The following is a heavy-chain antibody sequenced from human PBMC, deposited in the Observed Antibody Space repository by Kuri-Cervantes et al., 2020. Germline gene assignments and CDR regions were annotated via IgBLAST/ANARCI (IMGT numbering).Heavy chain of an antibody. CDR2: ININSGGT. D-gene: IGHD4-17*01. CDR1: GYTFTGYY. J-gene: IGHJ4*02. CDR3: AADLYFYGDYPDYFDY. Sequence: ASVKVSCKASGYTFTGYYMHWVRQAPGQGLEWMGWININSGGTYYAQKFQGWVNMTRDTSISTAYMELSSLRSEDTAVYYCAADLYFYGDYPDYFDYWGQGTLVTVSS. V-gene: IGHV1-2*04.